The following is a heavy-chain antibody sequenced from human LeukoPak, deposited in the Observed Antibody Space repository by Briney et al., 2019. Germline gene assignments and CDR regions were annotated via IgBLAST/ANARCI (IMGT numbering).Heavy chain of an antibody. CDR3: ARVAYCGGDCRYFDY. Sequence: SQTLSLTCTVSGGSISSGDYYWSWIRQPPGKGLEWIGYTYYSGSTYYNPSLKSRVTISVDTSKNQFSLKLSSVTAADTAVYYCARVAYCGGDCRYFDYWGQGTLVTVSS. CDR2: TYYSGST. J-gene: IGHJ4*02. V-gene: IGHV4-30-4*08. CDR1: GGSISSGDYY. D-gene: IGHD2-21*01.